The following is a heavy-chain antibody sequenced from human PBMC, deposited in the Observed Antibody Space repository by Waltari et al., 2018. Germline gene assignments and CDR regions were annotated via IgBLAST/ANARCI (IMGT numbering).Heavy chain of an antibody. Sequence: QVHLQESGPGLLRPSETLSLTCGVSGYSIHSGYYWGWVRQSPGKGLEWIGSIYHSGGTYYNPSLKSRVSISVDTSKNQFSLKLRSVTAADTATYYCVRLGLGTNDYGDYNWFSPWGQGTLVTVSS. J-gene: IGHJ5*02. CDR2: IYHSGGT. CDR1: GYSIHSGYY. D-gene: IGHD4-17*01. V-gene: IGHV4-38-2*01. CDR3: VRLGLGTNDYGDYNWFSP.